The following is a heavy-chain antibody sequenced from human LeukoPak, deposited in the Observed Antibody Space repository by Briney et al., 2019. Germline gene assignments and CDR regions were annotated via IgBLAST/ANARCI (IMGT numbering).Heavy chain of an antibody. Sequence: ASVKVSCKASGYTFTGYYVHWVRQAHGQGLEWMGWINPNSGGTNYAQKFQGRVTMTRDTSISTAYMELSRLRSDDTAVYYCAGDKSYGDFTFDYWGQGTLVTVSS. CDR1: GYTFTGYY. D-gene: IGHD4-17*01. CDR2: INPNSGGT. V-gene: IGHV1-2*02. J-gene: IGHJ4*02. CDR3: AGDKSYGDFTFDY.